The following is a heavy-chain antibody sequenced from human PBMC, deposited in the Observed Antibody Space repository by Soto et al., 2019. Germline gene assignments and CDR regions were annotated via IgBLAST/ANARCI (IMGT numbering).Heavy chain of an antibody. CDR2: SNIGIGNT. D-gene: IGHD6-19*01. CDR1: GYTFTSYA. J-gene: IGHJ5*02. CDR3: ARKYSSGSFDP. V-gene: IGHV1-3*04. Sequence: ASVKVSCKASGYTFTSYAMHWVRQAPGQRLEWMGWSNIGIGNTKYSQKFQDRLTITRDTSASTAYMELSSLESEDTAVYFCARKYSSGSFDPWGQGTLVTVSS.